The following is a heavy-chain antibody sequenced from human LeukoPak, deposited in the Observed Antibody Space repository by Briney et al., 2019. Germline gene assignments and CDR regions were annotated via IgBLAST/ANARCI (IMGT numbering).Heavy chain of an antibody. CDR1: GFTFNSFG. CDR3: AKSYTARAYEIDY. J-gene: IGHJ4*02. V-gene: IGHV3-30*02. CDR2: IRYDGSNK. D-gene: IGHD5-18*01. Sequence: GGSLTLPCAASGFTFNSFGMHWVRQAPGKGLEWVAFIRYDGSNKYYADSVKGRFTISRDNSQNMLYLQMNSLRAEDTAVYYCAKSYTARAYEIDYRGQGTLVTVSS.